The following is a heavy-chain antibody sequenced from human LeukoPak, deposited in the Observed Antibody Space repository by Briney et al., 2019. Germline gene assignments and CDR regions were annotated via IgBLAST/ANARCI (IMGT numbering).Heavy chain of an antibody. CDR3: ARGADGYTGSTSYYFYGMDV. CDR2: IYYSGST. J-gene: IGHJ6*02. V-gene: IGHV4-59*01. Sequence: PGGSLRLSCAASGFTFSSYWMSWIRQPPGKGLEWVGYIYYSGSTNYNPSFKSRVTISVDTSKNQFYLKLSSVTAADTAEYYCARGADGYTGSTSYYFYGMDVWGQGTTVNVSS. D-gene: IGHD6-13*01. CDR1: GFTFSSYW.